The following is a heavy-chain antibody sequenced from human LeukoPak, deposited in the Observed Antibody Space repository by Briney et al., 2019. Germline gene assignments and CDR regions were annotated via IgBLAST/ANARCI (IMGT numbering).Heavy chain of an antibody. CDR3: ARVRCSGGSCYSGDAFDI. V-gene: IGHV4-31*03. CDR2: IYYSGTT. J-gene: IGHJ3*02. CDR1: GGSISSGGYY. D-gene: IGHD2-15*01. Sequence: SETLSLTCTVSGGSISSGGYYWSGIRQHPGKGLEWIGYIYYSGTTYYNPSLKSRVTISVDTSKNQFSLKLSSVTAADTAVYYCARVRCSGGSCYSGDAFDIWGQGTMVTVSS.